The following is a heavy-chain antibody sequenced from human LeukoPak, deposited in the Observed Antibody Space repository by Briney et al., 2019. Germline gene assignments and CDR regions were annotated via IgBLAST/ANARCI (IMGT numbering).Heavy chain of an antibody. Sequence: SETLSLTCTVSGDSISNYSWSWIRHPPGKGLEWIGYVHYSGRTNYTPSLKSRVTLSIDTSKSQFSLSLTSVTAADTAIYYCARVRTGLYNAFDVWGQGTMVTVAS. CDR1: GDSISNYS. D-gene: IGHD3/OR15-3a*01. J-gene: IGHJ3*01. CDR2: VHYSGRT. CDR3: ARVRTGLYNAFDV. V-gene: IGHV4-59*01.